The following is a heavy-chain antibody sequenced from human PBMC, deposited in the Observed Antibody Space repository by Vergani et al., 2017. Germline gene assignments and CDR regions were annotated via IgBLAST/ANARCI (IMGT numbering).Heavy chain of an antibody. CDR2: IYYSGST. V-gene: IGHV4-39*07. D-gene: IGHD1-7*01. J-gene: IGHJ4*02. CDR1: GGSISSSSYY. CDR3: ARDRGVTGTTVD. Sequence: QLQLQESGPGLVKPSETLSLTCTVSGGSISSSSYYWGWIRQPPGKGLEWIGSIYYSGSTNYNPSLKSRVTISVDTSKNQFSRKLSSVTAADTAVYYCARDRGVTGTTVDWGQGTLVTVSS.